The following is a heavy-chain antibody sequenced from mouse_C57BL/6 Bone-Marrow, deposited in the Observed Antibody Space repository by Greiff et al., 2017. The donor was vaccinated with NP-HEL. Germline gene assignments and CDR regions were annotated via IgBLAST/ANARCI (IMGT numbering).Heavy chain of an antibody. V-gene: IGHV5-4*01. CDR2: ISDGGSYT. Sequence: EVKLVESGGGLVKPGGSLKLSCAASGFTFSSYAMSWVRQTPEKRLEWVATISDGGSYTYYPDNVKGRFTISRDNAKNNLYLQMSHLKSEDTAMYYCARDGLTTAPEYFDYWGQGTTLTVSS. CDR1: GFTFSSYA. D-gene: IGHD1-2*01. J-gene: IGHJ2*01. CDR3: ARDGLTTAPEYFDY.